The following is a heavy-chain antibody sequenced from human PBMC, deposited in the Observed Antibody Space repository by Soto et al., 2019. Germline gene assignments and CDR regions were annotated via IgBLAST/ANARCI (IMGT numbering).Heavy chain of an antibody. CDR3: ATDLSASTAFRPLLLDY. Sequence: ASVKVSCKVSGYTLTELSMHWVRQTPGKGLEWMGGFDPEDGETVYAQKFQGRVTMTEDTSTDTAYMELSSLRSEDTAVCYCATDLSASTAFRPLLLDYWGQGTLVTVSS. CDR2: FDPEDGET. CDR1: GYTLTELS. D-gene: IGHD1-26*01. V-gene: IGHV1-24*01. J-gene: IGHJ4*02.